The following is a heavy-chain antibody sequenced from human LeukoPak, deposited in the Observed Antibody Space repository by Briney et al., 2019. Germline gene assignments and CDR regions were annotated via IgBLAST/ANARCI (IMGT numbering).Heavy chain of an antibody. CDR1: GGSFSGYY. CDR2: INHSGST. D-gene: IGHD3-10*01. Sequence: SETLSLTCAVYGGSFSGYYWSWIRQPPGKGLEWIGEINHSGSTNYNPSLKSRVTISVDTSKNQFSLKLSSVTAADTAVYYCARVSLGYYGSGSRVNWFDPWGQGTLVTVSS. CDR3: ARVSLGYYGSGSRVNWFDP. J-gene: IGHJ5*02. V-gene: IGHV4-34*01.